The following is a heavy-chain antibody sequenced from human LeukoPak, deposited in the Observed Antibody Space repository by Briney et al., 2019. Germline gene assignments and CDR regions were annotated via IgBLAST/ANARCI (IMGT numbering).Heavy chain of an antibody. CDR2: IIPILGIA. D-gene: IGHD4-17*01. Sequence: SVKVSCKASGGTFSSYAISWVRQPPGQGLEWMGRIIPILGIANYAQKFQGRVTITADKSTSTAYMELSSLRSEDTAVYYCARGGDYGDYRLFDYWGQGTLVTVSS. CDR3: ARGGDYGDYRLFDY. V-gene: IGHV1-69*04. J-gene: IGHJ4*02. CDR1: GGTFSSYA.